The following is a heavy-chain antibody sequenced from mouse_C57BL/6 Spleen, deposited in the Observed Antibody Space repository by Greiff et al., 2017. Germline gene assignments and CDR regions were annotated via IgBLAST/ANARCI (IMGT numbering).Heavy chain of an antibody. V-gene: IGHV1-80*01. Sequence: QVQLQQSGAELVKPGASVKISCKASGYAFSSYWMNWVKQRPGKGLEWIGQIYPGDGDTNSNGKFKGKATLTADKSSSTAYMQLSSLTSEDSAVYFCARVDYYGRIYAMDDWGQGTSVTVSA. CDR3: ARVDYYGRIYAMDD. CDR1: GYAFSSYW. CDR2: IYPGDGDT. D-gene: IGHD1-1*01. J-gene: IGHJ4*01.